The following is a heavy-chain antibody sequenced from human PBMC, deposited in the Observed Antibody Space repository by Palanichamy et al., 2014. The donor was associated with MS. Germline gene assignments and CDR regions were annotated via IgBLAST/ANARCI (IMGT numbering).Heavy chain of an antibody. CDR1: GFTLSSYS. CDR3: ARDYYGDYAIDY. D-gene: IGHD4-17*01. J-gene: IGHJ4*02. CDR2: ISSSTGTI. Sequence: EVQLVESGGGLVQPGGSLRLSCAASGFTLSSYSMNWVRQAPGKGLEWVSYISSSTGTIYYADSVKGRFTISRDRAKNSLYLQMNSLRDEDTAVYYCARDYYGDYAIDYWGQGTLVTVSS. V-gene: IGHV3-48*02.